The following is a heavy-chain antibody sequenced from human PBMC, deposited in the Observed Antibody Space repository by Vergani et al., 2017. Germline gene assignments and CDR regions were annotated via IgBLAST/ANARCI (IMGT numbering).Heavy chain of an antibody. V-gene: IGHV3-21*01. D-gene: IGHD2-15*01. Sequence: EVQLLESGGGLVKPGGSLRLSCEASGFIFSSYSMNWVRQAPGKGLEWVSSISSSSSYIYYADSVKGRFTISRDNAKNSLYLQMNSLRAEDTAVYYCARDTTDCSGGSCYAYYYYGMDVWGQGTTVTVSS. CDR1: GFIFSSYS. CDR3: ARDTTDCSGGSCYAYYYYGMDV. J-gene: IGHJ6*02. CDR2: ISSSSSYI.